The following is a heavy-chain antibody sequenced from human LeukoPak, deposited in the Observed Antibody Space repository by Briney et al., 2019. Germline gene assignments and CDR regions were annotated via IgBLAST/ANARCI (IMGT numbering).Heavy chain of an antibody. D-gene: IGHD2-15*01. CDR1: GGSFSGYS. Sequence: SETLSLTCAVYGGSFSGYSWNWIRQPPVKGLEWIGEINHSGGTNYNPSLKSRVTISVDRSKNQFSLKLSSVTAADTAVYYCARFTIAAKDFDYWGQGTLVTVSS. J-gene: IGHJ4*02. V-gene: IGHV4-34*01. CDR3: ARFTIAAKDFDY. CDR2: INHSGGT.